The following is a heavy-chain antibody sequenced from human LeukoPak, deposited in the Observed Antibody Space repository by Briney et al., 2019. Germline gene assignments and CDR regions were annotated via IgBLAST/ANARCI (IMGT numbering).Heavy chain of an antibody. Sequence: GGSLRLSCAASGFTFSSYWMSWVRQAPGKGLEWVANIKQDGSEKYYVDSVKGRFTISRDNAKNSLYLQMNSLRAEDTAVYYCARDSPANYYGSGSNYWGQGTLVTVSS. CDR3: ARDSPANYYGSGSNY. CDR1: GFTFSSYW. CDR2: IKQDGSEK. V-gene: IGHV3-7*01. J-gene: IGHJ4*02. D-gene: IGHD3-10*01.